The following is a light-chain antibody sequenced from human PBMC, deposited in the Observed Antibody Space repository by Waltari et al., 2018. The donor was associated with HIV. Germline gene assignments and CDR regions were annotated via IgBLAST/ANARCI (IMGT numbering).Light chain of an antibody. CDR3: QQTGSTPFT. CDR1: RHSNIR. Sequence: DIQLTQSPSSVAASVGDTFTITFRASRHSNIRLAVFQQKPGKGPRLLIYGASTLKSGVPARFSGSASGTDFTLTITSLQPEDCGTYFCQQTGSTPFTFGGGTKVEI. CDR2: GAS. J-gene: IGKJ4*01. V-gene: IGKV1-12*01.